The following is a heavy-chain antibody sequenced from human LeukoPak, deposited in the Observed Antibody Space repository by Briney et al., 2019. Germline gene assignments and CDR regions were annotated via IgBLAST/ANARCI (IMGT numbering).Heavy chain of an antibody. CDR2: IYYSGST. Sequence: PSETLSLTCTVSGGSISSYYWSWLRQPPGKGLEWIGYIYYSGSTNYNPSLKSRVTISVDTSKNQFSLKLSSVTAADTAVYYCARHIYRTFYFDYWGQGALVTVSS. CDR1: GGSISSYY. D-gene: IGHD1-14*01. CDR3: ARHIYRTFYFDY. V-gene: IGHV4-59*08. J-gene: IGHJ4*02.